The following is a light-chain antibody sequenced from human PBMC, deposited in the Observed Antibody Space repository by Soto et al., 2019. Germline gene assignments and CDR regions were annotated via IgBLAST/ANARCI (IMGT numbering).Light chain of an antibody. CDR3: EQYGTSPRT. Sequence: ESVLTQSPGTLSLSPGERATLSCRASQSVSSSYLAWYQQKPGQGPRLLIYGASSRATGIPDRFSGSGSGTDFTLTISRLEPEDSAVFYFEQYGTSPRTFGQGTKVEIK. V-gene: IGKV3-20*01. CDR2: GAS. CDR1: QSVSSSY. J-gene: IGKJ1*01.